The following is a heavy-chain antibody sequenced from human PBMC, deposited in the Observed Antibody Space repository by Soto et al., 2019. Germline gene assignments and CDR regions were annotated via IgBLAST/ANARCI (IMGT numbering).Heavy chain of an antibody. CDR3: ARWVGGSMYDNSGKYDS. J-gene: IGHJ5*01. Sequence: VQLVESGGGVVQPGRSLRLTWAASGFIFSGSGMHWVRQAPGKGLEWVALVSNDGIRKYYGDSVKGRFTISRDNAENTLYLQMNSLRAEDTAVYYCARWVGGSMYDNSGKYDSWGQGTLVTVSS. CDR2: VSNDGIRK. D-gene: IGHD3-22*01. V-gene: IGHV3-30*03. CDR1: GFIFSGSG.